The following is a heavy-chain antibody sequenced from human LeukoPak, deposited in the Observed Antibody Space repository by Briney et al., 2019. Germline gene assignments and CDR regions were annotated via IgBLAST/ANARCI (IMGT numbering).Heavy chain of an antibody. D-gene: IGHD5-24*01. CDR3: ARLEMASNY. J-gene: IGHJ4*02. CDR1: GFTFSSYA. Sequence: PGRSLRLSCAASGFTFSSYAMHWVRQAPGKGLEWVAVISYDGSNKYYADSVKGRFTISRDNSKNTLYLQMNSLRAEDTAVYYCARLEMASNYWGQETLVTVSS. CDR2: ISYDGSNK. V-gene: IGHV3-30-3*01.